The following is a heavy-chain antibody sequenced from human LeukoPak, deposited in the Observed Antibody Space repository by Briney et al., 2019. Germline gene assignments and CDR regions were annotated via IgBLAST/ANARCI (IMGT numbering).Heavy chain of an antibody. CDR2: SSPYNGNT. V-gene: IGHV1-18*01. Sequence: ASVKVSCKASGYTFTTYGISWVRQAPGQGLEWMGWSSPYNGNTNYAQKLRGRVTMTTDTSMSTAYMELRSLRSDDTAVYYCARGGTSGWRTPNDDYWGQGTLVTVSS. CDR1: GYTFTTYG. CDR3: ARGGTSGWRTPNDDY. J-gene: IGHJ4*02. D-gene: IGHD6-19*01.